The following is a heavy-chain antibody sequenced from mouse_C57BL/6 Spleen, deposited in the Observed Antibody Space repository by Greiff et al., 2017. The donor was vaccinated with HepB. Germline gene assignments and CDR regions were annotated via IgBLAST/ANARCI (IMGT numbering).Heavy chain of an antibody. D-gene: IGHD1-1*01. CDR1: GYTFTEYT. V-gene: IGHV1-62-2*01. J-gene: IGHJ1*03. CDR2: FYPGSGSI. CDR3: ARHEDYYGSSYYWYFDV. Sequence: VQLQESGAELVKPGASVKLSCKASGYTFTEYTIHWVKQRSGQGLEWIGWFYPGSGSIKYNEKFKDKATLTADKSSSTVYMALSRLTSEDSAVYFCARHEDYYGSSYYWYFDVWGTGTTVTVSS.